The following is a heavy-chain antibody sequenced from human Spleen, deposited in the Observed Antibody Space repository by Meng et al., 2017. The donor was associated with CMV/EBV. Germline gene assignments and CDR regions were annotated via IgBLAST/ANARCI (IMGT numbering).Heavy chain of an antibody. J-gene: IGHJ4*02. D-gene: IGHD3-3*01. CDR2: ILSGNNSI. CDR3: ARSPPTLEWLLWDY. CDR1: GFTFGNYS. Sequence: GGSLRLSCAASGFTFGNYSMNWVRQAPGKGLEWVSSILSGNNSIYYADSVKGRFTISRDNAKNSLYLQMSSLRVEDTAVYYCARSPPTLEWLLWDYWGQGTLVTVSS. V-gene: IGHV3-21*01.